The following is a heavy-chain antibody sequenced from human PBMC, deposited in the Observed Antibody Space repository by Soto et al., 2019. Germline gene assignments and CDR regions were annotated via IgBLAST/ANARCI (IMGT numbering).Heavy chain of an antibody. CDR1: GYSFTSYW. CDR2: IYPGDSDT. J-gene: IGHJ6*02. CDR3: ARARAVAGTGGEYYYGMDV. Sequence: GESLKISCKGSGYSFTSYWIGWVRHMPGKGLELMGIIYPGDSDTRYSPSFQGQVTISADKSISTAYLQWSSLKASDTAMYYCARARAVAGTGGEYYYGMDVWGQGTTVTVYS. V-gene: IGHV5-51*01. D-gene: IGHD6-19*01.